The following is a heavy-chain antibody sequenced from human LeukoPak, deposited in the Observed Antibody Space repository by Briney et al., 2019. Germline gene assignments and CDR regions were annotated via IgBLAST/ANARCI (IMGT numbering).Heavy chain of an antibody. CDR3: ARGQPQRYSSGWYVNWFDP. D-gene: IGHD6-19*01. Sequence: SETLSLTCTVSGGSISSGAYFWSWIRQPPGKGLEWIGYIYYSGTTKYNPSLKSRVTISVDTSKNQFSLKVNSVAAADTAVYYCARGQPQRYSSGWYVNWFDPWGQGTLVTVSS. J-gene: IGHJ5*02. CDR2: IYYSGTT. V-gene: IGHV4-61*08. CDR1: GGSISSGAYF.